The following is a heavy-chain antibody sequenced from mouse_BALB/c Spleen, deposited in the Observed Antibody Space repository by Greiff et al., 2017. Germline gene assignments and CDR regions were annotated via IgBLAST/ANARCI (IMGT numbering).Heavy chain of an antibody. CDR3: ARERGGYYPYYYAMDY. CDR2: IWGDGST. CDR1: GFSLTGYG. J-gene: IGHJ4*01. V-gene: IGHV2-6-7*01. D-gene: IGHD2-3*01. Sequence: QVQLKESGPGLVAPSQSLSITCTVSGFSLTGYGVNWVRQPPGKGLEWLGMIWGDGSTDYNSALKSRLSISKDNSKSQVFLKMNSLQTDDTARYYCARERGGYYPYYYAMDYWGQGTSVTVSS.